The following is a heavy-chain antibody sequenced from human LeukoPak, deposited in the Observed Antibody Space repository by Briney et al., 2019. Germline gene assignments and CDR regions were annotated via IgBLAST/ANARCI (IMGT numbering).Heavy chain of an antibody. J-gene: IGHJ5*02. V-gene: IGHV1-2*02. CDR2: INPNSGGT. Sequence: ASVKVSCKASVYTFTGYYMHWVRQAPGQGLEWMGWINPNSGGTNYAQKFQGRVTMTRDTSISTAYMELSRLRSDDTAVYYCARATPSIAARRSSGNWFDPWGQGTLVTVSS. CDR3: ARATPSIAARRSSGNWFDP. D-gene: IGHD6-6*01. CDR1: VYTFTGYY.